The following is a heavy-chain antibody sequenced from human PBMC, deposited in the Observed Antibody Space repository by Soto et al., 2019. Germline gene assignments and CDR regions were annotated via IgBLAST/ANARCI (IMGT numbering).Heavy chain of an antibody. Sequence: ASVKVSCKASGYTFTSYARHWVRQVPGQRLEWKGWINAGNGNTKYSQKFQGRVTITRDTSASTAYMELSSLRSEDTAVYYCARDPLQTGPPSYWGQGTLVTVSS. CDR1: GYTFTSYA. J-gene: IGHJ4*02. CDR2: INAGNGNT. D-gene: IGHD1-1*01. V-gene: IGHV1-3*01. CDR3: ARDPLQTGPPSY.